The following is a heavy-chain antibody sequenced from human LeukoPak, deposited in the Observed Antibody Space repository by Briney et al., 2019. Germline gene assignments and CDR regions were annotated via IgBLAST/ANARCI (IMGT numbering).Heavy chain of an antibody. Sequence: ASVKVSCKASGYTFTSYAMHWVRQAPGQRLEWMGWINAGNGNTKYSQKFQGRVTITRDASASTAYMELSSLRSEDTAVYYCARATTVTLFDYWGQGTLVTVSS. CDR3: ARATTVTLFDY. J-gene: IGHJ4*02. V-gene: IGHV1-3*01. D-gene: IGHD4-17*01. CDR1: GYTFTSYA. CDR2: INAGNGNT.